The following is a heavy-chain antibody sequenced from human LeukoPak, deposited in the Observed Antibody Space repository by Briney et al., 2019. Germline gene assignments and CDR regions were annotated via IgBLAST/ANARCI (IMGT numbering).Heavy chain of an antibody. CDR3: ARGGSSWYRGSFQH. CDR2: INPSGGST. CDR1: GYTFTSYD. J-gene: IGHJ1*01. Sequence: GAPVKVSCKASGYTFTSYDMHWVRQAPGQGLEWMGIINPSGGSTSYAQIFQGRVTMTRDTSTSTVYMGLSSLRSEDTAVYYCARGGSSWYRGSFQHWGQGTLVTVSS. V-gene: IGHV1-46*01. D-gene: IGHD6-13*01.